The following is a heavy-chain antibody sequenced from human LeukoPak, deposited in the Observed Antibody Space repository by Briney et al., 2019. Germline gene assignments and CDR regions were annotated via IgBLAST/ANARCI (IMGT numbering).Heavy chain of an antibody. J-gene: IGHJ6*02. D-gene: IGHD3-10*01. CDR1: GGSIGRGGYY. CDR2: ICYAGST. CDR3: TRAGPHYGSGTDYCFYGMDV. V-gene: IGHV4-31*03. Sequence: SETLSLTCTVPGGSIGRGGYYWTWIRQHPGKVLEWIGYICYAGSTYYNPSLKSRVAISMDASKNQFSLRLSSVTAADTAVYYCTRAGPHYGSGTDYCFYGMDVWGQGTTVTVSS.